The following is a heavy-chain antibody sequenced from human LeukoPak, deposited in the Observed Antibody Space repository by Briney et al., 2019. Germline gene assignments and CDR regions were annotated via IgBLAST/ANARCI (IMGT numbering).Heavy chain of an antibody. J-gene: IGHJ4*02. D-gene: IGHD1-26*01. CDR3: AKGVSLHWEYYFDY. V-gene: IGHV3-23*01. CDR1: GFTFSGFA. Sequence: GGSLRLSCAASGFTFSGFAMSWVRQAPGKGLEWVSAIGNSGVSTYYADSVKGRFTISRDNSKNTLYLQMNSLRAEDTAVYYCAKGVSLHWEYYFDYWGQGTLVTVSS. CDR2: IGNSGVST.